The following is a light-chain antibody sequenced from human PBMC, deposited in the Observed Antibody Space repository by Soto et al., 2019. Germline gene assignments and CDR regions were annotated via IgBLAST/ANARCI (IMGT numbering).Light chain of an antibody. J-gene: IGKJ5*01. V-gene: IGKV1-39*01. CDR2: AAS. CDR3: QQTESIPIT. Sequence: DIQMTQSPPSLSASVGDRVTITCRASQTISRNLNWYQHKPGTAPKLLIYAASSLQSGVPSRFSGSGSVTDVTLAISSLQPGDFATCYCQQTESIPITFGQGTRLDI. CDR1: QTISRN.